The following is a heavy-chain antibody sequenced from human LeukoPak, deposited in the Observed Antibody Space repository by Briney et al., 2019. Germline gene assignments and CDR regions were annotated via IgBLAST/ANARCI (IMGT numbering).Heavy chain of an antibody. J-gene: IGHJ4*02. CDR2: LIPAGDT. CDR3: ARGRGSHFQY. Sequence: GGSLRLSCAASGFIFGDYDMFWVRQIIGKSLERVSTLIPAGDTFYPGSVRGRFTISRDDVKNSLYLQMNNLRAGDTAVYYCARGRGSHFQYWGQGTLVTVSS. CDR1: GFIFGDYD. D-gene: IGHD1-26*01. V-gene: IGHV3-13*01.